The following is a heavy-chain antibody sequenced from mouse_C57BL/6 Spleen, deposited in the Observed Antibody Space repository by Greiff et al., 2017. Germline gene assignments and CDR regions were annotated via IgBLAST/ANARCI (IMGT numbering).Heavy chain of an antibody. CDR1: GYTFTSYW. D-gene: IGHD1-1*01. J-gene: IGHJ2*01. CDR3: ARDHYGSSYDY. CDR2: IHPNSGST. V-gene: IGHV1-64*01. Sequence: QVQLQQPGAELVKPGASVKLSCKASGYTFTSYWMHWVNQRPGQGLEWIGMIHPNSGSTNYNEKFKSKATLTVDKSSSTAYMQLSSLTSEDSAVYYCARDHYGSSYDYWGQGTTLTVSS.